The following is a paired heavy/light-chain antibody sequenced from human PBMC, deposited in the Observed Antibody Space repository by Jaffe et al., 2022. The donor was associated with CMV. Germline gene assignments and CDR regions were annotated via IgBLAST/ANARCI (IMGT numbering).Heavy chain of an antibody. CDR2: ISSDSSYM. V-gene: IGHV3-21*02. CDR1: GFIFSRYR. Sequence: EVQLVESGGGLVKPGGSLRLSCVASGFIFSRYRMNWVRQVPGKGLEWVSSISSDSSYMDYAGSVRGRFTVSRDNAKSSLYLQMNSLRVDDTAVYHCARVIYYYDRSGSPEFYLDYWGQGTLVTVSS. J-gene: IGHJ4*02. CDR3: ARVIYYYDRSGSPEFYLDY. D-gene: IGHD3-22*01.
Light chain of an antibody. V-gene: IGKV1-39*01. CDR2: GAS. CDR1: QSVSTY. J-gene: IGKJ4*01. Sequence: DIQMTQSPSSLSASVGDRVTITCRASQSVSTYLNWYQHIPGKAPKLLIYGASSLQSGVPSRFSGSGSGTDFTLTISGLQPEDFATYYCQQSYSPPALTFGGGTKVEVK. CDR3: QQSYSPPALT.